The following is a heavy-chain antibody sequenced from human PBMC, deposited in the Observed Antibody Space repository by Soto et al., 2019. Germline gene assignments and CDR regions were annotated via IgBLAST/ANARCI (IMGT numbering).Heavy chain of an antibody. CDR3: ARDPEVVPAASNWFDP. CDR1: GFTFSSYW. V-gene: IGHV3-74*01. Sequence: SLRLSCAASGFTFSSYWMHWVRQAPGKGLVWVSRINSDGSSTSYADSVKGRFTISRDNAKNTLYLQVNSLRAEDTAVYYCARDPEVVPAASNWFDPWGQGTLVTVSS. D-gene: IGHD2-2*01. J-gene: IGHJ5*02. CDR2: INSDGSST.